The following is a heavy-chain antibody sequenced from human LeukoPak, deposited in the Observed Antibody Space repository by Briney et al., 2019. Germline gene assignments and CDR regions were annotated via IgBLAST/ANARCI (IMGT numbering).Heavy chain of an antibody. CDR1: GGSISSSSYY. CDR3: ARLQMGYWGSGSYYRPPGYDY. D-gene: IGHD3-10*01. J-gene: IGHJ4*02. Sequence: SETLSLTCTVSGGSISSSSYYWGWIRQPPGKGLEWIGSIYYSGSTYYNPSLKSPVTISVDTSKNQFSLKLSSVTAADTAVYYCARLQMGYWGSGSYYRPPGYDYWGQGTLVTVSS. CDR2: IYYSGST. V-gene: IGHV4-39*01.